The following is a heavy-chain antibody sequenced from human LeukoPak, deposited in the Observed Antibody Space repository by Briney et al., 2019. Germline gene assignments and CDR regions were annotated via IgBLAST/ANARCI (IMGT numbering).Heavy chain of an antibody. CDR2: ISWNSGSI. CDR3: AKSTVVPEGYGIDV. CDR1: GFTFDDYA. D-gene: IGHD4-23*01. Sequence: GGSLRLSCAASGFTFDDYAMHWVRQAPGKGLEWVSGISWNSGSIGYADSVKGRFTISRDNAKNSLYLQMNSLRAEDTALYYCAKSTVVPEGYGIDVWGQGTTATVSS. V-gene: IGHV3-9*01. J-gene: IGHJ6*02.